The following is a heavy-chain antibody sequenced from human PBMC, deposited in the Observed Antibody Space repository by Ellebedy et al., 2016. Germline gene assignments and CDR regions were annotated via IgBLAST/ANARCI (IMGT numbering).Heavy chain of an antibody. Sequence: SETLSLXXTVSGGSISSGGYYLSWIRPHPGKGLEWIGYIYYSGSTYYNPSLKSRVTISVDTSKNQFSLKLSSVTAADTAVYYCARARTTGTTREAFDIWGQGTMVTVSS. D-gene: IGHD1-1*01. CDR3: ARARTTGTTREAFDI. J-gene: IGHJ3*02. CDR1: GGSISSGGYY. V-gene: IGHV4-31*03. CDR2: IYYSGST.